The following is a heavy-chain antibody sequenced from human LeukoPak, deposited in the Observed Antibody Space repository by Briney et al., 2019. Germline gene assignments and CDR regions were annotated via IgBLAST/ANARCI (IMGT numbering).Heavy chain of an antibody. CDR2: ISGSGGST. D-gene: IGHD3-9*01. CDR3: AKGHIRYFDSAPGRYFDY. CDR1: GFTFSSYA. J-gene: IGHJ4*02. V-gene: IGHV3-23*01. Sequence: GGSLRLSCAASGFTFSSYAMSWARQAPGKGLEWVSAISGSGGSTYYADSVKGRFTISRGNSKNTLYLQMNSLRAEDTAVYYCAKGHIRYFDSAPGRYFDYWGQGTLVTVSS.